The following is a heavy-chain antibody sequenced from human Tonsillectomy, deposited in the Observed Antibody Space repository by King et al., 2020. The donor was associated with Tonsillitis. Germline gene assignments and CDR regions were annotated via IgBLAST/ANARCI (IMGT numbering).Heavy chain of an antibody. CDR2: ISGSGGNT. D-gene: IGHD5-12*01. V-gene: IGHV3-23*04. CDR1: GFTFSTYA. Sequence: VQLVESGGGLVQPGGSLRLSCAASGFTFSTYAMTWVRQAPGKGLEWVSAISGSGGNTYYADSVKGRFTISRDNSKNTLYLQMNSLRAEDTAVYYCAKGVVIVATVPVWFYYWGQGTLCTVSS. J-gene: IGHJ4*02. CDR3: AKGVVIVATVPVWFYY.